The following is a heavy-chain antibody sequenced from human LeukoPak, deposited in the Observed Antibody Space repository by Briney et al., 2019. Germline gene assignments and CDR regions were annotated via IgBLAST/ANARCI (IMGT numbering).Heavy chain of an antibody. CDR2: ISSSSSYT. V-gene: IGHV3-11*06. CDR3: AGAGYWGGGRCLNFDY. D-gene: IGHD2-15*01. Sequence: PGGSLRLSCAASGFAFSDYYMSWIRQAPGKGLEWVSYISSSSSYTNYADSVKGRFTISRDNAKNSLYLQMNSLRAEDTAVYYCAGAGYWGGGRCLNFDYWGQGTLVTVSS. J-gene: IGHJ4*02. CDR1: GFAFSDYY.